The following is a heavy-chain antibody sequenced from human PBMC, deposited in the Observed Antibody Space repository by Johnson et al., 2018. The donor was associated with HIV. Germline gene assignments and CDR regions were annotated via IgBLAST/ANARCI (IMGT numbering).Heavy chain of an antibody. CDR2: IGYDGSNK. Sequence: HVQLVESGGGVVQPGRSLRLSCAASGFTFNSYAMHWVRQAPGKGLEWVAVIGYDGSNKYYADSVKGRFTISRDNAKNTLYLQMNSLRAEDTALYYCARGGGSYYSGAFDFWGQGTMVTVSA. D-gene: IGHD1-26*01. CDR1: GFTFNSYA. V-gene: IGHV3-33*08. J-gene: IGHJ3*01. CDR3: ARGGGSYYSGAFDF.